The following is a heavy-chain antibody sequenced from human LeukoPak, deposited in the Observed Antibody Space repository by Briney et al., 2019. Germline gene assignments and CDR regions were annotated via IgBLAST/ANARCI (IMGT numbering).Heavy chain of an antibody. Sequence: SETLSLTCTVSGGSISSVSYYWSWIREPAGKGLEWIGRIYTSGSTEYNPSLKSRVTVSVDTSKNQFSLKLSSVTAADTAVYYCARGDVYRVTIFGVVSGSGRRRTNWFDPWGQGTLVTVSS. V-gene: IGHV4-61*02. J-gene: IGHJ5*02. CDR3: ARGDVYRVTIFGVVSGSGRRRTNWFDP. CDR1: GGSISSVSYY. D-gene: IGHD3-3*01. CDR2: IYTSGST.